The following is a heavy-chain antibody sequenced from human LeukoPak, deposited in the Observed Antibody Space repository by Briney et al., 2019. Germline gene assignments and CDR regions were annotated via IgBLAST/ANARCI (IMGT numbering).Heavy chain of an antibody. CDR3: ARVVKGYFDWLFFDY. D-gene: IGHD3-9*01. V-gene: IGHV4-61*02. CDR2: IYTSGST. J-gene: IGHJ4*02. Sequence: PSETLSLTCTVSGGSISSGSYYWSWIRQPAGKGLEWIGRIYTSGSTNYNPSLKSRVTISVDTSKNQFSLKLSSVTAADTAVYYCARVVKGYFDWLFFDYWAQGTLVTVSS. CDR1: GGSISSGSYY.